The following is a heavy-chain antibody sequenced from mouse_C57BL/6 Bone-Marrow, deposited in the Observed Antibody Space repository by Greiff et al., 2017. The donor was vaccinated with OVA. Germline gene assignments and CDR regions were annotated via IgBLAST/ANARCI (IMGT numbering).Heavy chain of an antibody. J-gene: IGHJ3*01. V-gene: IGHV1-15*01. CDR2: IDPETGGT. CDR1: GYTFTDYE. D-gene: IGHD1-1*01. CDR3: TTGDYYGSSLFAY. Sequence: VQLQQSGAELVRPGASVTLSCKASGYTFTDYEMHWVKQTPVHGLEWIGAIDPETGGTAYNQKFKGKAILTADKSSSTAYMELRSLTSEDTAVYYCTTGDYYGSSLFAYWGQGTLVTVSA.